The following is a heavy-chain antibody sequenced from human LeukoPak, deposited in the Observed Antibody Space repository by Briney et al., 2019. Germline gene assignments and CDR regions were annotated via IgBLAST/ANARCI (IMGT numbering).Heavy chain of an antibody. Sequence: PGGSLRLSCAASGFTFRSYGMHWVRQAPGKGLEWVAVISYDGSNKYYADSVKGRFSISRDNSKNTLYLEMNSLRAEDTAVYYCAKPCYYDSSGSYNYYGMDVWGQGTTVTVSS. J-gene: IGHJ6*02. CDR1: GFTFRSYG. CDR2: ISYDGSNK. CDR3: AKPCYYDSSGSYNYYGMDV. D-gene: IGHD3-22*01. V-gene: IGHV3-30*18.